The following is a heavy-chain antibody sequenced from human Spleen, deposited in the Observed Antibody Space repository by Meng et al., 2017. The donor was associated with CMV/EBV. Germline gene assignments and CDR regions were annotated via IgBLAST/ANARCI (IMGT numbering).Heavy chain of an antibody. CDR3: ARMEVAGTLPNSPGYYYYYGMDV. Sequence: ESLKISCAASGFTFSSYSMNWVRQAPGKGLEWVSSISSSSSYIYYADSVKGRFTISRDNAKNSLYLQMNSLRAEDTAVYYCARMEVAGTLPNSPGYYYYYGMDVWGQGTTVTVSS. D-gene: IGHD6-19*01. J-gene: IGHJ6*02. V-gene: IGHV3-21*01. CDR1: GFTFSSYS. CDR2: ISSSSSYI.